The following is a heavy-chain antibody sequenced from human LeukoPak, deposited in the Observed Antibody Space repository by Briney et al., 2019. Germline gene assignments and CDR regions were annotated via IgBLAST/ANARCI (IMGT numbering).Heavy chain of an antibody. D-gene: IGHD3-16*02. Sequence: GSSVKVSCKASGGTFSSYAISWVRQAPGQGLEWMGGIILIFGTANYAQKFQGRVTITADKSTSTAYMELSSLRSEDTAVYYCAGYDYVWGSYRSQQLDYWGQGTLVTVSS. J-gene: IGHJ4*02. CDR2: IILIFGTA. CDR3: AGYDYVWGSYRSQQLDY. CDR1: GGTFSSYA. V-gene: IGHV1-69*06.